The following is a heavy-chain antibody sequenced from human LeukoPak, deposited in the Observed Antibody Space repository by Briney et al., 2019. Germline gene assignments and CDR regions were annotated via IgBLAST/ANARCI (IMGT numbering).Heavy chain of an antibody. CDR1: GYTFTSYG. CDR3: ATPGIAVATDAFDI. J-gene: IGHJ3*02. CDR2: ISAYNGNT. D-gene: IGHD6-19*01. V-gene: IGHV1-18*01. Sequence: ASVKVSCEASGYTFTSYGISWVRQAPGQGLEWMGGISAYNGNTNYAQKLQGRVTMTTDTSTSTAYMELRSLRSDDTAVYYCATPGIAVATDAFDIWGQGTMVTVSS.